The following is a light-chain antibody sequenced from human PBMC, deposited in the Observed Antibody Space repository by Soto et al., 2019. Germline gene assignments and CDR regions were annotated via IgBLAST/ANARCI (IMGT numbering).Light chain of an antibody. V-gene: IGKV3-20*01. CDR1: QSVPKNY. CDR2: DVS. Sequence: EIVLTQSPGTLSLSPGVGATLSCRASQSVPKNYLGWYKQKTGQAPRLLIYDVSNRATYVPDRFSGSGSETDFTLTISGLEPEDFAVYYCQQYATAPLTFGGGTKLEIK. J-gene: IGKJ4*01. CDR3: QQYATAPLT.